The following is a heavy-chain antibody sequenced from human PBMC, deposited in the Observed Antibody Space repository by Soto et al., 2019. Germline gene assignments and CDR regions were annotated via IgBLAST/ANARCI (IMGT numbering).Heavy chain of an antibody. J-gene: IGHJ6*02. D-gene: IGHD3-22*01. CDR2: ISGSGGST. CDR3: AKDSVERLLLDYYYGMDV. V-gene: IGHV3-23*01. Sequence: GGSLRLSCAASGFTFSSYAMSWVRQAPGKGLEWVSAISGSGGSTYYADSVKGRFTISRDNSKNTLYLQMNSLRAEDTAVYYCAKDSVERLLLDYYYGMDVWGQGTTVTVSS. CDR1: GFTFSSYA.